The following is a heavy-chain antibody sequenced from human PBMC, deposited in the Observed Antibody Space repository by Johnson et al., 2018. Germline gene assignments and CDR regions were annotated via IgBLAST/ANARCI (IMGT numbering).Heavy chain of an antibody. Sequence: QVQLQQWGTGLLKPSETLSLTCAVYGGSFSGYYWSWIRQPPGKGLEWIGEINHSGSTNYNSSLKSRVTISIDTSKNQFSLKVSSVTAADTAVYYCSRGVTDQHWSQGTLVTVSS. J-gene: IGHJ1*01. CDR3: SRGVTDQH. V-gene: IGHV4-34*01. CDR1: GGSFSGYY. D-gene: IGHD4-23*01. CDR2: INHSGST.